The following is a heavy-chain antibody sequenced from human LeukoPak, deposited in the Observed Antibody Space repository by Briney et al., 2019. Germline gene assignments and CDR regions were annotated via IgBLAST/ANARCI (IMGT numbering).Heavy chain of an antibody. D-gene: IGHD1-26*01. CDR2: IYYSEST. V-gene: IGHV4-39*01. J-gene: IGHJ4*02. CDR1: GGSISSSSYY. CDR3: ARVVRATSDCGPHFDY. Sequence: SQTLSLTCTVSGGSISSSSYYWGWIRQPPGKGLEGIGSIYYSESTYYNPSLKSRVTISVDTSKNQFSLKLSSVTAADTAVYYCARVVRATSDCGPHFDYWGQGTLVRVSS.